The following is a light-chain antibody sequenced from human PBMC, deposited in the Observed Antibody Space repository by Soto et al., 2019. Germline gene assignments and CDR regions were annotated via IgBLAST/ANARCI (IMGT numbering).Light chain of an antibody. CDR1: QSISRW. CDR2: KAS. CDR3: QHFGGSLPVT. J-gene: IGKJ5*01. Sequence: DIQMTQSPSSLSASVADRVTITCGSSQSISRWLAWYQQKPGKAPKLLIYKASSLESGVPSRFSGSGSGTDFTLTISRLEPEDFAVYYCQHFGGSLPVTFGQGTRLEIK. V-gene: IGKV1-5*03.